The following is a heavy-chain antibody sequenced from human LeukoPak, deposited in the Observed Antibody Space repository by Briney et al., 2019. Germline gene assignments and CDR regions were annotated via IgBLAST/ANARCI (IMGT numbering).Heavy chain of an antibody. CDR3: ARSGGGYCSGGSCYAPFDY. Sequence: RASVKVSCKASGGTFSSYAISWVRQAPGQGLEWMGGIIPIFGTANYAQKFQGRVTITADESTSTAYMELSSLRSEDTAVYYCARSGGGYCSGGSCYAPFDYWGQGTLVTVSS. J-gene: IGHJ4*02. CDR2: IIPIFGTA. V-gene: IGHV1-69*13. D-gene: IGHD2-15*01. CDR1: GGTFSSYA.